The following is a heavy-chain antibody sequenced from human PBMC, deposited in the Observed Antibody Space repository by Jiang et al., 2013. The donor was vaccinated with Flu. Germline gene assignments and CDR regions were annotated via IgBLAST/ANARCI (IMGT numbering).Heavy chain of an antibody. J-gene: IGHJ2*01. Sequence: QLVESGGGLIQPGGSLRLSCAASGFTVSSNYMSWVRQAPGKGLEWVSVIYSGGSTYYADSVKGRFTISRDNSKNTLYLQMNSLRAEDTAVYYCARDIAVAGNWYFDLWGRGTLVTVSS. CDR1: GFTVSSNY. D-gene: IGHD6-19*01. CDR2: IYSGGST. CDR3: ARDIAVAGNWYFDL. V-gene: IGHV3-53*01.